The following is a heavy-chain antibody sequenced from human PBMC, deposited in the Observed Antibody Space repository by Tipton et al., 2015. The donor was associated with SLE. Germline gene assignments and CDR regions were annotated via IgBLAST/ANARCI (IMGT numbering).Heavy chain of an antibody. Sequence: QVQLVQSGAEVKKPGASVKVSCKVSGYTLTELSMHWVRQAPGKGLECMGGFDPEDGETIYAQNFQARVTMSEDTSTDTVYMELSSLRSEDTAVYFCATRHGPFYFDSSGYYNAPYLDYWGQGTLVTVSS. J-gene: IGHJ4*02. D-gene: IGHD3-22*01. CDR1: GYTLTELS. CDR2: FDPEDGET. CDR3: ATRHGPFYFDSSGYYNAPYLDY. V-gene: IGHV1-24*01.